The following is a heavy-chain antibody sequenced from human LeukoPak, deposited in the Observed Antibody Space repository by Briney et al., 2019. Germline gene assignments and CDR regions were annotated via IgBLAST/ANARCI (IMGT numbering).Heavy chain of an antibody. D-gene: IGHD3-9*01. J-gene: IGHJ6*03. CDR1: GFTFTNYA. V-gene: IGHV3-30*04. Sequence: GGSLRLSCAVSGFTFTNYAVRWVRQAPGKGLEWLAVMSNDGKDKHVADSVKGRFSVSRDVSSDTLYLQMDSLRVEDTAVYFCATDADFDLSTGYSPVEYYYYYMDVWGKGTTVTVSS. CDR2: MSNDGKDK. CDR3: ATDADFDLSTGYSPVEYYYYYMDV.